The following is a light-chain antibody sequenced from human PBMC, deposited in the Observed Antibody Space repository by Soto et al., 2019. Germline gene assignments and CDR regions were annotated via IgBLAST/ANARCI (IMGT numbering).Light chain of an antibody. CDR2: GAS. Sequence: EIVLTQSPGTLSLSPGERATLSCRASQSVSSSYLAWYQQKPGQAPRLLIYGASSRATGIPDRFSGSGSGTDFPPPLSRLGPEDFAVYYCQQYGSSPYTFGQGTKLEIK. J-gene: IGKJ2*01. CDR1: QSVSSSY. V-gene: IGKV3-20*01. CDR3: QQYGSSPYT.